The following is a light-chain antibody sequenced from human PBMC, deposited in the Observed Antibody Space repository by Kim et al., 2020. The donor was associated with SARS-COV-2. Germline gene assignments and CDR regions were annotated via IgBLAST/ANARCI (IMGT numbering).Light chain of an antibody. CDR1: VLAKKY. Sequence: SPRQTARITCSGDVLAKKYARWFQQKPGQAPVLVIYKDSERPSGIPERFSGSSSGTTVTLTISGAQVEDEADYYCYSAADNNRGVFGGGTQLTVL. CDR3: YSAADNNRGV. CDR2: KDS. J-gene: IGLJ2*01. V-gene: IGLV3-27*01.